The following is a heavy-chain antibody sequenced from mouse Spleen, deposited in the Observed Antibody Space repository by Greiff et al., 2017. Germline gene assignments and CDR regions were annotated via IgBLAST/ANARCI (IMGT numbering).Heavy chain of an antibody. Sequence: VKLMESGPELVKPGASVKISCKASGYAFSSSWMNWVKQRPGKGLEWIGRIYPGDGDTNYNGKFKGKATLTADKSSSTAYMQLSSLTSEDSAVYFCASPKYGNFPWFAYWGQGTLVTVSA. CDR1: GYAFSSSW. V-gene: IGHV1-82*01. CDR3: ASPKYGNFPWFAY. CDR2: IYPGDGDT. D-gene: IGHD2-10*02. J-gene: IGHJ3*01.